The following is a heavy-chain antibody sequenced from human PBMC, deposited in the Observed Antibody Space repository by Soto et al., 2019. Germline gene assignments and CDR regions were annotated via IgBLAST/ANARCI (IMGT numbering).Heavy chain of an antibody. Sequence: ASVKVSCKASGYTFTGYYMHWVRQAPGQGLEWMGWISAYNGNTNYAQKLQGRVTMTTDTSTSTAYMELRSLRSDDTAVYYCARQPYSSSWYWFDPWGQGTLVTVSS. CDR3: ARQPYSSSWYWFDP. CDR2: ISAYNGNT. CDR1: GYTFTGYY. D-gene: IGHD6-13*01. J-gene: IGHJ5*02. V-gene: IGHV1-18*04.